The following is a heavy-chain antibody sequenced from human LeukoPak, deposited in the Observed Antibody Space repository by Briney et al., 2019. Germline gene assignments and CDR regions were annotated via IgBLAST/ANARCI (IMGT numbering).Heavy chain of an antibody. D-gene: IGHD2-21*02. J-gene: IGHJ5*02. CDR3: ARGVTPDWFDP. V-gene: IGHV3-66*01. CDR2: IYSGGTT. CDR1: GFTVSSNH. Sequence: GGSLRLSCAASGFTVSSNHMSWVRQAPGKGLEWVSVIYSGGTTYYADSVKGRFTISRDNSKNTLYLQMNRLRAEDTAVYYCARGVTPDWFDPWGQGTLVTVSS.